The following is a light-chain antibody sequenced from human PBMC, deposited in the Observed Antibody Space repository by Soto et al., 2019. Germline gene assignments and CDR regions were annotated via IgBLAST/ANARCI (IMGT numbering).Light chain of an antibody. J-gene: IGLJ2*01. CDR3: LLYFGGAQVI. CDR2: STY. V-gene: IGLV7-43*01. Sequence: QAVVTQEPSLTVSPGGTVTLTCASCTGAVTSGYVPNWFQQKPGQAPRPLIYSTYNNYSWTPARFSGSLLGGKAALTLSGVRPEDEGDYYCLLYFGGAQVIFGGGTKLTVL. CDR1: TGAVTSGYV.